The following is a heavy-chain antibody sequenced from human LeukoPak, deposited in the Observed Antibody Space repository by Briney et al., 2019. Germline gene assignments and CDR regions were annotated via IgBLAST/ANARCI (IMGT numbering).Heavy chain of an antibody. D-gene: IGHD5-18*01. V-gene: IGHV3-66*01. CDR1: GIRVSSNY. CDR2: IDSTGRT. CDR3: ARRERLGYSYGRGTLDI. J-gene: IGHJ3*02. Sequence: GGSLRLSCVASGIRVSSNYMSWVRQAPGKGLEWVSFIDSTGRTYYADSVKGKFTTSRDNSTNTLSLQMTSLRVEDTAVYYCARRERLGYSYGRGTLDIWGQGTMVSVSS.